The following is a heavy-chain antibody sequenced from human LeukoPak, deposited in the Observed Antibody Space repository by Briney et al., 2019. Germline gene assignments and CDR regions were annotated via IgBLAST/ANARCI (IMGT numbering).Heavy chain of an antibody. D-gene: IGHD1-20*01. J-gene: IGHJ4*02. CDR3: ASGITGTLIY. CDR2: IYSGGST. Sequence: PGGSLILSCAASGFTPSSYAMSWVRQAPGKGLEWVSVIYSGGSTYYADSVKGRFTISGDISKHALFLQMNSLRAEDTAVYYCASGITGTLIYWGQGTLVTVSS. V-gene: IGHV3-53*01. CDR1: GFTPSSYA.